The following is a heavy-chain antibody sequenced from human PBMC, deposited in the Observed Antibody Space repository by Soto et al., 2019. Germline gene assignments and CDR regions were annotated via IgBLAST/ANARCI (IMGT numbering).Heavy chain of an antibody. D-gene: IGHD2-2*01. CDR3: ARDPNIVLVPAALRSYYYYYGMDV. Sequence: GGSLRLSCAASGFTFSSYWMSWVRQAPGKGLEWVANIKQDGSEKYYVDSVKGRFTISRDNAKISLYLQMNSLRAEDTAVYYCARDPNIVLVPAALRSYYYYYGMDVWGQGTTVTVSS. CDR1: GFTFSSYW. V-gene: IGHV3-7*01. J-gene: IGHJ6*02. CDR2: IKQDGSEK.